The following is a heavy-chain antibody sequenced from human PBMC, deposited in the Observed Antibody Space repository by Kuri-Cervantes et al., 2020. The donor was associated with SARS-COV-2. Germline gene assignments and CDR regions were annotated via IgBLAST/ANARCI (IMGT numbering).Heavy chain of an antibody. CDR3: ARDETVTMVRGVIIRPEIAPVWGSFDY. CDR1: GFTFSSYD. D-gene: IGHD3-10*01. V-gene: IGHV3-13*01. Sequence: GGSLRLSCAACGFTFSSYDMHWVRQATGKGLEWVSAIGTAGDTYYPGSVKGRFTISRDNAKNSLYLQMNSLRAEDTAVYYCARDETVTMVRGVIIRPEIAPVWGSFDYWGQGTLVTVSS. CDR2: IGTAGDT. J-gene: IGHJ4*02.